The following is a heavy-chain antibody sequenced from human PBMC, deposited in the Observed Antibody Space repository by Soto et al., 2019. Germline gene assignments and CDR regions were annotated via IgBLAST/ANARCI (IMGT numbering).Heavy chain of an antibody. D-gene: IGHD6-13*01. CDR2: IKSTINGGTT. Sequence: EVQLVESGGDLVKPGGSLRLSCAASGFTFNNAWLSWVSQAPGKGLEWVGRIKSTINGGTTDYAAPVRGRFTIPRDDSKKMLYLQMTSLKSEDTAVYYWTTGLVQQRVVFDYCGQGTL. J-gene: IGHJ4*02. V-gene: IGHV3-15*01. CDR3: TTGLVQQRVVFDY. CDR1: GFTFNNAW.